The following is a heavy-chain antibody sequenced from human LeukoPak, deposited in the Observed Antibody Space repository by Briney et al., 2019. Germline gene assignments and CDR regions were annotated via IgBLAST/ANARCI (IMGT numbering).Heavy chain of an antibody. J-gene: IGHJ4*02. CDR3: ARTQTLVGAHPRYFDC. V-gene: IGHV4-59*12. CDR2: IYYSGST. Sequence: SETLSLTCTVSGGSISSYYWSWIRQPPGKGLEWIGYIYYSGSTNYNPSLKSRVTISVDTSKNQFSLKLSSVTAADTAVYYCARTQTLVGAHPRYFDCWGQGTLVTVSS. D-gene: IGHD1-26*01. CDR1: GGSISSYY.